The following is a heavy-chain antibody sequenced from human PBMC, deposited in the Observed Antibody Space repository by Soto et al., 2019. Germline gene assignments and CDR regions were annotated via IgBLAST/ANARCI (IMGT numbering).Heavy chain of an antibody. V-gene: IGHV3-15*07. Sequence: EVQLVESGGGLVKPGGSLRLSCAASGFTFSNAWMNWVRQAPGKGLEWVGGIKSKTHGVTTDYAAPVKGRFTISRDDSKNTLYLQMNSLKTEDTAVYYCATAFSSPSYWGQVTLGTVSS. J-gene: IGHJ4*02. CDR2: IKSKTHGVTT. CDR1: GFTFSNAW. D-gene: IGHD6-6*01. CDR3: ATAFSSPSY.